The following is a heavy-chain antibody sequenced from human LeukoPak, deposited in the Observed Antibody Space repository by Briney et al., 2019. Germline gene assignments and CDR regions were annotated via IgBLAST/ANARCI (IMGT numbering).Heavy chain of an antibody. CDR1: GFTFSSYA. J-gene: IGHJ6*03. Sequence: GGSLRLSCAASGFTFSSYAMSWVRQAPGKGLEWVSAISGSGGSTYYADSVKGRFTISRDNSKNTLYLQMNSLRAEDTAVYYCAKGQTALYYYYYIDVWGKGTTVTVSS. CDR3: AKGQTALYYYYYIDV. CDR2: ISGSGGST. V-gene: IGHV3-23*01.